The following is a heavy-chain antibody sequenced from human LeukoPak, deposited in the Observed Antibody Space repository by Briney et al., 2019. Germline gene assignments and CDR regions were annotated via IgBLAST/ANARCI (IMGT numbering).Heavy chain of an antibody. D-gene: IGHD2-2*01. CDR2: IYHSGST. CDR3: ARHQYCSSTSCLAGYYYYYMDV. V-gene: IGHV4-38-2*01. J-gene: IGHJ6*03. CDR1: GYSISSGYY. Sequence: PSETLSLTCAVSGYSISSGYYWGWIRQPPGKGLEWIGSIYHSGSTYYNPSLKSRVTISVDTSKNQFSLKLSSVTAADTAVYYCARHQYCSSTSCLAGYYYYYMDVWGKGTTVTVSS.